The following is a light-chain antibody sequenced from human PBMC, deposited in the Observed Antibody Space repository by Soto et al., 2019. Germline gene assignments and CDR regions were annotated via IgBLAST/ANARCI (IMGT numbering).Light chain of an antibody. CDR3: QQSYSLFT. J-gene: IGKJ3*01. Sequence: DIQMTQSRSSLSASVGDRVTITCRASQSISSYLNWYQQKPGKAPKLLIYAASSLQSGVPSRFSGSGSGTDFTLTISSLQPEDFATYYCQQSYSLFTFGPGTKVDIK. CDR2: AAS. V-gene: IGKV1-39*01. CDR1: QSISSY.